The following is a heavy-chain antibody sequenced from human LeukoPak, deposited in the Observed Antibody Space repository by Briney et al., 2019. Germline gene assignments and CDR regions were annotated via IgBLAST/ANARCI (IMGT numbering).Heavy chain of an antibody. J-gene: IGHJ4*02. CDR3: AGGGITMVRGVISPPAAY. V-gene: IGHV1-69*13. Sequence: SVKVSCKAFGGTFSSYAVSWVRQAPGQGLEWMGGIIPIFGTANYAQKFQGRVTITADERTSKAYMELSSLRSDDTAVYYCAGGGITMVRGVISPPAAYWGQGTLVTVSS. D-gene: IGHD3-10*01. CDR1: GGTFSSYA. CDR2: IIPIFGTA.